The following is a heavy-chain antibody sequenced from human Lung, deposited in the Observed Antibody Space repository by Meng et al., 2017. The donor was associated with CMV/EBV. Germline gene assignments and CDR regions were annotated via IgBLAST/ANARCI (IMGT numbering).Heavy chain of an antibody. Sequence: GTFSKHAISWVRQAPGQGLEWMGGIIPIFGTANYAQKFQGRVTITTDESTSTAYMELSSLRSEDTAVYYCARGGGYCSSTSCYHFDYWGQGTLVTVSS. CDR2: IIPIFGTA. J-gene: IGHJ4*02. CDR3: ARGGGYCSSTSCYHFDY. D-gene: IGHD2-2*03. V-gene: IGHV1-69*05. CDR1: GTFSKHA.